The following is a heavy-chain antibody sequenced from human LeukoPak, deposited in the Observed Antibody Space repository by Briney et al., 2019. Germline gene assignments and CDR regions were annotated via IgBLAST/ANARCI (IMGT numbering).Heavy chain of an antibody. D-gene: IGHD5-18*01. V-gene: IGHV1-2*02. CDR1: GYTFTGYY. J-gene: IGHJ4*02. CDR2: INPNSGGT. Sequence: GASVKVSCKASGYTFTGYYMHWVRQAPGQGLEWMGWINPNSGGTNYAQKLQGRVTMTTDTSTSTAYMELRSLRSDDTAVYYCARGEYSYGESGFWGQGTLVTVSS. CDR3: ARGEYSYGESGF.